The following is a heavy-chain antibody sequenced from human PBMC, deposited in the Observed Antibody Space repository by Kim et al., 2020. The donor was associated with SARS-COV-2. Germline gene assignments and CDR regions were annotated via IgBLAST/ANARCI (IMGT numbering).Heavy chain of an antibody. V-gene: IGHV1-2*02. CDR1: GYTFTGYY. CDR3: ARDHPRFLEWVSQRSDAFD. CDR2: INPDGGGT. D-gene: IGHD3-3*01. J-gene: IGHJ3*01. Sequence: ASVKVSCKASGYTFTGYYMHWVRQAPGQGLEWMGWINPDGGGTNSAEKFQDRVTMTRDTSLSTVYMELTRLRSDDTAVYYCARDHPRFLEWVSQRSDAFD.